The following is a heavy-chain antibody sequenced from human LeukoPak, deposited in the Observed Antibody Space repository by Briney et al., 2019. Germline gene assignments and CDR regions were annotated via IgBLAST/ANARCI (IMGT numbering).Heavy chain of an antibody. Sequence: GGSLRLSCAASGFSFSSYWMYWVRQAPGKGLVWVSRIKYYESITNYADSVKGRFTITRDNGKNTLYLQMSSLRAEDTAIQYWATYRGDTVDYLGRGSLVGDCS. D-gene: IGHD3-10*01. V-gene: IGHV3-74*01. CDR2: IKYYESIT. CDR1: GFSFSSYW. J-gene: IGHJ4*02. CDR3: ATYRGDTVDY.